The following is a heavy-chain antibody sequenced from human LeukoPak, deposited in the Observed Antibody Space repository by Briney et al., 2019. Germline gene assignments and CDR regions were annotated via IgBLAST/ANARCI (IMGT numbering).Heavy chain of an antibody. V-gene: IGHV1-18*01. CDR1: GYTFTSYG. Sequence: GASVKVSCKASGYTFTSYGISWVRQAPGQGLEWMGWISAYNGNTNYAQKLQGRVTMTTDTSTSTAYMELRSLRSDDTAVYYCARESSGWYTGNWFDPWGQGTLVTVSS. D-gene: IGHD6-19*01. CDR3: ARESSGWYTGNWFDP. CDR2: ISAYNGNT. J-gene: IGHJ5*02.